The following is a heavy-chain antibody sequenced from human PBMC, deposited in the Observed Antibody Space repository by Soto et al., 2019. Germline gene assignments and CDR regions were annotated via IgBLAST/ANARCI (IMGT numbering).Heavy chain of an antibody. D-gene: IGHD7-27*01. J-gene: IGHJ4*02. CDR1: GFTFSSYA. CDR2: ISGSGYNT. V-gene: IGHV3-23*01. CDR3: ANFGGELGMHYFDY. Sequence: PGGSLRLSCAASGFTFSSYAMSWVRQAPGKGLEWVSGISGSGYNTYYADAVKGRFTISRDNSKNTLYLQMNSLRDEDTAVYYCANFGGELGMHYFDYWGQGTLVTVSS.